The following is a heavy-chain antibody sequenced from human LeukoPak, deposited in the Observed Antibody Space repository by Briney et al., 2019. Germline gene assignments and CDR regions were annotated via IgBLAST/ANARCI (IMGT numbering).Heavy chain of an antibody. D-gene: IGHD5-12*01. CDR2: IYYSGST. Sequence: SETLSLTCTVSGGSISSYYWSWIRQPPGKGLEWIGYIYYSGSTNYNPSLKSRVTISVDTSKNQFSLKLSSVTAADTAVYYCARGRYSGYDWVDYWGQGTLVTVSS. CDR3: ARGRYSGYDWVDY. CDR1: GGSISSYY. V-gene: IGHV4-59*01. J-gene: IGHJ4*02.